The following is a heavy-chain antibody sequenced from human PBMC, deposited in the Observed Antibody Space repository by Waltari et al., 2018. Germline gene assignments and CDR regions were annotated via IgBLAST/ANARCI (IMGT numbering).Heavy chain of an antibody. CDR2: IYYSGST. D-gene: IGHD3-10*01. Sequence: QVQLQESGPGLVKPSETLSLTCTVSGGSISSYYWSWTRQPPGKGLEWIGYIYYSGSTNYNPSLKSRVTISVDTSKNQFSLKLSSVTAADTAVYYCARTGFGERVFDYWGQGTLVTVSS. CDR3: ARTGFGERVFDY. CDR1: GGSISSYY. J-gene: IGHJ4*02. V-gene: IGHV4-59*01.